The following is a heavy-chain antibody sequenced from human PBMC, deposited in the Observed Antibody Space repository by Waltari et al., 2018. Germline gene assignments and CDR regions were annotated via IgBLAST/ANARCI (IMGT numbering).Heavy chain of an antibody. J-gene: IGHJ4*02. CDR1: GGTFSSYA. Sequence: KVSCKASGGTFSSYAISWVRQAPGQGLEWMGRIIPIFGTANYAQKFQGRVTITADKSTSTAYMELSSLRSEDTAVYYCARVLFGATGFDYWGQGTLVTVSS. D-gene: IGHD3-10*01. V-gene: IGHV1-69*06. CDR2: IIPIFGTA. CDR3: ARVLFGATGFDY.